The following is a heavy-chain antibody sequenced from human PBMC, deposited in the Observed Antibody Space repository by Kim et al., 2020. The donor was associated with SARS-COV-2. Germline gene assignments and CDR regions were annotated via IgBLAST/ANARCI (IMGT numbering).Heavy chain of an antibody. CDR1: GFTFSSYA. V-gene: IGHV3-30-3*01. Sequence: GGSLRLSCAASGFTFSSYAMHWVRQAPGKGLEWVAVISYDGSNKNYADSVKGRFTISRDNSKNTLYLQMNSLRAEDTAVYYCARGVGISTTVVMGGYWGQGTLVTVSS. D-gene: IGHD4-17*01. CDR3: ARGVGISTTVVMGGY. J-gene: IGHJ4*02. CDR2: ISYDGSNK.